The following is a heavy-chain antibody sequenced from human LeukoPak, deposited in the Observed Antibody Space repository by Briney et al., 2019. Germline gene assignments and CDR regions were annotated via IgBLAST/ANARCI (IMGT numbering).Heavy chain of an antibody. Sequence: SETLSLTCTVSGGSISSYYWSWIRQPPGKGLEWIGYIYYSGSTNYNPSLKSRVTISVDTSKNQFSLKLSSVTAADTAVYYCARGGYYYDSSGYYYQEGGFDYWGQGTLVTVSS. CDR1: GGSISSYY. J-gene: IGHJ4*02. CDR2: IYYSGST. D-gene: IGHD3-22*01. CDR3: ARGGYYYDSSGYYYQEGGFDY. V-gene: IGHV4-59*12.